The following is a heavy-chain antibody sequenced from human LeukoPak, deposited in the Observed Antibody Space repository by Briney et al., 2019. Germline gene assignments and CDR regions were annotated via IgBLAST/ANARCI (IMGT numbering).Heavy chain of an antibody. CDR3: AKERATETRRLDY. V-gene: IGHV3-30*18. Sequence: GGSLRLSCAASGFTFSRYGMHGVRQAPGKGVEGVAVISYGGSNKNYADSVKGRFTISRDNSKNTLYLQMNSLRPEDAAVYYCAKERATETRRLDYWGQGTLVTVSS. CDR1: GFTFSRYG. CDR2: ISYGGSNK. J-gene: IGHJ4*02.